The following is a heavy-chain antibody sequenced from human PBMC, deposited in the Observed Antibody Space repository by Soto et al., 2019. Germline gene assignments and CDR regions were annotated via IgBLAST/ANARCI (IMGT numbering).Heavy chain of an antibody. CDR1: GFTFSSYA. CDR2: ISGRGGST. J-gene: IGHJ4*02. Sequence: HPGGSLRLSCAASGFTFSSYAMSWVRQAPGKGLEWVSSISGRGGSTYYADSVKGRFTISRDNSKNTLYLQMNSVRAEDTAVYYCAKDLEVVPGPSDCWGQGTLVTVSS. D-gene: IGHD2-2*01. CDR3: AKDLEVVPGPSDC. V-gene: IGHV3-23*01.